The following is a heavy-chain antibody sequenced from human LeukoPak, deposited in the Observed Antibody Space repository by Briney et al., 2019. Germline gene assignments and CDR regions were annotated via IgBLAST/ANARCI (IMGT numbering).Heavy chain of an antibody. J-gene: IGHJ4*02. Sequence: SETLSLTCTVSGGSISSAGYYWSWIRQHPGKGLEWIGYIYYSGSTYYNPSLKSRVTISVDTSKNQFSLKLSSVTAADTAVYYCAREYGGNLGYWGQGTLVTVSS. CDR1: GGSISSAGYY. V-gene: IGHV4-31*03. D-gene: IGHD4-23*01. CDR3: AREYGGNLGY. CDR2: IYYSGST.